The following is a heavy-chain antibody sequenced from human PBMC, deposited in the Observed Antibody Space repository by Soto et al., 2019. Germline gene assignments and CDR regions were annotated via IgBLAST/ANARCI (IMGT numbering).Heavy chain of an antibody. D-gene: IGHD3-10*01. Sequence: VGSLRLSCAASGFTFGTTDMSWVRQAPGEGLEWVSTIDGSGGITYYADSVKGRFTISRDNSRNTVYLQMNSLRGDDTALYYCVKNSGWFNTWGQGALVTVSS. CDR3: VKNSGWFNT. V-gene: IGHV3-23*01. CDR1: GFTFGTTD. J-gene: IGHJ5*02. CDR2: IDGSGGIT.